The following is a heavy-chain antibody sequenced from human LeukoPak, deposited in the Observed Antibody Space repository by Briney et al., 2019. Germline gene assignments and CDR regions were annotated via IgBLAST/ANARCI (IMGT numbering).Heavy chain of an antibody. CDR2: TSHSGST. CDR3: ARVERLGYEDY. J-gene: IGHJ4*02. D-gene: IGHD2-15*01. V-gene: IGHV4-34*01. Sequence: SETLSLTCAVYGGSFSGYYWSWIRQPPGKGLEWIGETSHSGSTNYNPSLESRVTVSGGTSKNQFSLRLSSVTAADTAVYYCARVERLGYEDYWGQGTLVTVPS. CDR1: GGSFSGYY.